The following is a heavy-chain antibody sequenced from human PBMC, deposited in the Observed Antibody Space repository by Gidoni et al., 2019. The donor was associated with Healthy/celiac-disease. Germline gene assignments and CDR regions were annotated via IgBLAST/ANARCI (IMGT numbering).Heavy chain of an antibody. CDR1: GYTFTSYY. V-gene: IGHV1-46*01. CDR3: AREVDGILRGQSIAARPAGGGAFDI. D-gene: IGHD6-6*01. CDR2: INPSGGST. J-gene: IGHJ3*02. Sequence: QVQLVQSGAEVKKPGASVKVSCKASGYTFTSYYMHWVRQAPGQGLEWMGIINPSGGSTSYAQKFQGRVTMTRDTSTSTVYMELSSLRSEDTAVYYCAREVDGILRGQSIAARPAGGGAFDIWGQGTMVTVSS.